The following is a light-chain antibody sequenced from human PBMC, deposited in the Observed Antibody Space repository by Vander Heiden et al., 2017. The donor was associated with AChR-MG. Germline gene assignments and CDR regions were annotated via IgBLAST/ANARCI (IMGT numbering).Light chain of an antibody. CDR1: SSDV. CDR3: SSFATTNILV. CDR2: EVT. Sequence: QSALTQPASVSGSPGQSITISCTGTSSDVVSWYQQYPGEAPRLLIYEVTKRPSGVSTRFSGSRSGNTASLTISGLQAEDGADYYCSSFATTNILVFGGGTHVTVL. J-gene: IGLJ3*02. V-gene: IGLV2-23*02.